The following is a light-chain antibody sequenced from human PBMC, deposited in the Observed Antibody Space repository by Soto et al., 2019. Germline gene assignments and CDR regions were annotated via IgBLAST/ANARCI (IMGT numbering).Light chain of an antibody. CDR2: GAS. CDR3: QQYGSSGT. Sequence: EIVLAQSPVTLSLSPGERATLSCRASQSVSNNYLAWYQQRPGQAPRLLIYGASNRATGIPDRFSGSGSGTDFTLTISRLEPEDFAVYYCQQYGSSGTVGQGTKVDIK. CDR1: QSVSNNY. J-gene: IGKJ1*01. V-gene: IGKV3-20*01.